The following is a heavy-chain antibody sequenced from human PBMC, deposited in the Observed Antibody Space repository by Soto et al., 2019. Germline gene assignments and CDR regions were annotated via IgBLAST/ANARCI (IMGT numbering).Heavy chain of an antibody. D-gene: IGHD6-19*01. CDR1: GFTFSNVW. V-gene: IGHV3-15*01. Sequence: EVQLVESGGGLVKPGGSLRLSCAASGFTFSNVWMSWVRQAPGKGLEWVGRIKSRTDGGTIDYAAPVKGRITISRDDSENTLYLQMSSLKTEDTAVYYCTTYRSGAFDMWGQGTMVTVSS. J-gene: IGHJ3*02. CDR3: TTYRSGAFDM. CDR2: IKSRTDGGTI.